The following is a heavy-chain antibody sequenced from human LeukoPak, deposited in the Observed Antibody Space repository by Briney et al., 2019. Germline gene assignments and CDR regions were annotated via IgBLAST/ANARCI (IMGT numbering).Heavy chain of an antibody. CDR1: GFTFSSYA. Sequence: GRSLSLSCAASGFTFSSYAMHWVRQAPGKGLEWVAVISYDGSNKYYADSVKGRFTISRDNSKNTLYLQMNSLRAEDTAVYYCARGGTRGYGADYWGQGTLVTVSS. CDR3: ARGGTRGYGADY. V-gene: IGHV3-30*04. J-gene: IGHJ4*02. D-gene: IGHD5-12*01. CDR2: ISYDGSNK.